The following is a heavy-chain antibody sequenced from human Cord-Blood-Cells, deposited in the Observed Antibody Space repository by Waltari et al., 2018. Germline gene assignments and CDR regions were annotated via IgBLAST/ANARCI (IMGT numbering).Heavy chain of an antibody. CDR2: IMPIFRPA. Sequence: VQLVQSGAEVQKPGSSVTVSCKPSGGTVRSDACTGVRPAPGQGLAWRGGIMPIFRPANYAQKFQGRVTITADESTSTAYMELSSLSSEDTAVYYCARDLFSTGVYDYWGQGTLVTVSS. V-gene: IGHV1-69*01. CDR3: ARDLFSTGVYDY. D-gene: IGHD7-27*01. CDR1: GGTVRSDA. J-gene: IGHJ4*02.